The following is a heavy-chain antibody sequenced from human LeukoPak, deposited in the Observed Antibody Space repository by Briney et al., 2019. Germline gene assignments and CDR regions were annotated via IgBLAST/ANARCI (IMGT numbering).Heavy chain of an antibody. CDR2: IYYSGNT. CDR3: ARAPVETYYYYYYGMDV. J-gene: IGHJ6*02. CDR1: GGSISSYY. Sequence: SSETLSLTCTVSGGSISSYYWSWIRQPPGKGLEWIGYIYYSGNTNYNPSLKSRVTISVDTSKNQFSLKLSSVTAADTAVYYCARAPVETYYYYYYGMDVWGQGTTVTVSS. V-gene: IGHV4-59*01.